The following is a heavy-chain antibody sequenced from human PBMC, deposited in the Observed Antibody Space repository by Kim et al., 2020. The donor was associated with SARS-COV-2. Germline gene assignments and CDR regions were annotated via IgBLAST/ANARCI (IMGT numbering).Heavy chain of an antibody. Sequence: GESLKISCKGSGYSFTSYWISWVRQMPGKGLEWMGRIDPSDSYTNYSPSFQGHVTISADKSISTAYLQWSSLKASDTAMYYCARRASQGAVGATTDFDYWGQGTLVTVSS. CDR2: IDPSDSYT. CDR1: GYSFTSYW. CDR3: ARRASQGAVGATTDFDY. V-gene: IGHV5-10-1*01. J-gene: IGHJ4*02. D-gene: IGHD1-26*01.